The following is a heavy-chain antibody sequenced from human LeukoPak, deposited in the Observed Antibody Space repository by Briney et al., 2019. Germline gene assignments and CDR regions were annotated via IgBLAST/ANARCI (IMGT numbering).Heavy chain of an antibody. D-gene: IGHD5-18*01. J-gene: IGHJ6*03. V-gene: IGHV4-4*07. CDR2: IYTSGST. CDR1: GGSISSYY. Sequence: PSETLSLTCTVPGGSISSYYWSWIRQPAGKGLEWIGRIYTSGSTNYNPSLKSRVTMSVDTSKNQFSLKLSSVTAADTAVYYCARDLGYSSAYYYYYMDVWGKGTTVTVSS. CDR3: ARDLGYSSAYYYYYMDV.